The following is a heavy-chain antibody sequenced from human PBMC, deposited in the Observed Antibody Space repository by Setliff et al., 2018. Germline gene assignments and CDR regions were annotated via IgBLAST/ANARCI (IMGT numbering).Heavy chain of an antibody. CDR3: AKLARAYYDTSGYYTDAVDI. CDR2: IKQDGSEK. D-gene: IGHD3-22*01. V-gene: IGHV3-7*01. CDR1: EFTFSSYG. J-gene: IGHJ4*02. Sequence: PGGSLRLSCAASEFTFSSYGMYWVRQAPGKGLEWVANIKQDGSEKYYVDSVKGRFTISRDASKNTLYLQMNSLRAEDTAVFYCAKLARAYYDTSGYYTDAVDIWGQGTLVTVSS.